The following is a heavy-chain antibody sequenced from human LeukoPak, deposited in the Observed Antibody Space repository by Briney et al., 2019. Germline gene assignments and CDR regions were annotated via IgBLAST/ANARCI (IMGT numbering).Heavy chain of an antibody. CDR3: ARDPGGIHSY. D-gene: IGHD1-26*01. V-gene: IGHV3-33*01. J-gene: IGHJ4*02. CDR1: GFTFSRHG. CDR2: IWYDGSNK. Sequence: GGSLRLSCAASGFTFSRHGMHWVRQAPGKGLEWVAVIWYDGSNKYHADSVQGRFTISRDNSKNMVYLQMNSLRDEDTAVYYCARDPGGIHSYWGQGTLVTVSS.